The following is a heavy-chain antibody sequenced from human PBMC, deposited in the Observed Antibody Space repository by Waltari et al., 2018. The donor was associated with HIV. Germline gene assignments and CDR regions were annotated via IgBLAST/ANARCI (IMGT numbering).Heavy chain of an antibody. J-gene: IGHJ6*02. CDR2: ISGSGGST. CDR3: VKEHQYSHTWYSYYGMDV. CDR1: GFTFSNYG. Sequence: EVQVLESGGALVQPGGSLRLSCAASGFTFSNYGMSWVRQALGKGLEWVSTISGSGGSTYYADSVKGRFTVSRDNSKNTLYLQMNSLRAEDTAVYFCVKEHQYSHTWYSYYGMDVWGQGTTVTVSS. D-gene: IGHD6-13*01. V-gene: IGHV3-23*01.